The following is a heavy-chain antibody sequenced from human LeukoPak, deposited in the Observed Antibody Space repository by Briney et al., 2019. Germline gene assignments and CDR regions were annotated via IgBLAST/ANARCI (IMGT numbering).Heavy chain of an antibody. CDR2: ISSSGSTI. J-gene: IGHJ4*02. Sequence: GGSLRLSCAASGFTFSSYEMNWVRQAPGKGLEWVSYISSSGSTIYYADSVKGRFTISRDNAKNSLYLQMNSLRAEDTAVYYCARQPGYCSGGNCYRLDYWGQGTLVTVSS. CDR3: ARQPGYCSGGNCYRLDY. V-gene: IGHV3-48*03. CDR1: GFTFSSYE. D-gene: IGHD2-15*01.